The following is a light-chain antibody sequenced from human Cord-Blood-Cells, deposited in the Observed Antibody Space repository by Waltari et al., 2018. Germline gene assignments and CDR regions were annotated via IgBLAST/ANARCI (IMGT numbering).Light chain of an antibody. V-gene: IGKV4-1*01. CDR2: WAS. J-gene: IGKJ2*03. Sequence: IVMTQSPDPLAVSLGERATINCKSSQSVLYSSNNKNYLAWYQQKPGQPPKLLIYWASTRESGVPDGFSGSGSGTDFTLTISSLQAEDVAVYYCQQYYSTLSYSFGQGTKLEIK. CDR1: QSVLYSSNNKNY. CDR3: QQYYSTLSYS.